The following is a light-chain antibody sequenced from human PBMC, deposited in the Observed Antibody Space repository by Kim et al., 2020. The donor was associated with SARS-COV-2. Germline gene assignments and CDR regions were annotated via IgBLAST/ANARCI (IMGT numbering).Light chain of an antibody. CDR3: NSRDSSGNHVV. CDR1: CLGIFY. J-gene: IGLJ2*01. V-gene: IGLV3-19*01. CDR2: GKN. Sequence: GQAGRFTCQGGCLGIFYASWYQQKPGQAPVLVIYGKNNRPTVIPDRFSGSSSGKTASLTITGAQAEDEADYYCNSRDSSGNHVVFGGGTKLTVL.